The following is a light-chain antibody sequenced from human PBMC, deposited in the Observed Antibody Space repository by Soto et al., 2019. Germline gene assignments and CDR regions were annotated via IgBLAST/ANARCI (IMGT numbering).Light chain of an antibody. V-gene: IGKV3-20*01. CDR2: GAF. CDR3: QHYGSSPRT. Sequence: EIVLTQSPGTLSLSPGERATLPCRASQSASSNYLAWYQQKPGQAPRLLIYGAFKRATGIPDRFSGSGSGTDFTLTISRMDPEYFALYCCQHYGSSPRTFGQGSKV. CDR1: QSASSNY. J-gene: IGKJ1*01.